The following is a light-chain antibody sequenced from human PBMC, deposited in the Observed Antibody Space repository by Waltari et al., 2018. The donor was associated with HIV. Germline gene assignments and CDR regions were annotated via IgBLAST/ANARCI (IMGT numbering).Light chain of an antibody. CDR3: SSYAGSNNWVV. CDR2: DVS. CDR1: SSDVGGYKY. Sequence: QSALTQPPSASGSPGQSVTIPCTGTSSDVGGYKYVSWYQQHPGKAPTLMIYDVSKRPSWVPDRFSGSKSGNTAALTVSGLQAEDEADYYCSSYAGSNNWVVFGGGTKLTVL. V-gene: IGLV2-8*01. J-gene: IGLJ2*01.